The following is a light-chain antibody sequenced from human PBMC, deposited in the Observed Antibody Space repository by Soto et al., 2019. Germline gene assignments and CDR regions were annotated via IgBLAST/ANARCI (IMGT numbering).Light chain of an antibody. Sequence: EIVLTQSPATLSLSPGERATLSCRASQSVSSYLAWYQQKPGQAPRLLIYDASSRATGVPARFSGSGSGTEFTLTISSLQSEDFAVYYCQQYNNWPPSWTFGQGTKVDIK. CDR2: DAS. V-gene: IGKV3D-15*01. CDR1: QSVSSY. CDR3: QQYNNWPPSWT. J-gene: IGKJ1*01.